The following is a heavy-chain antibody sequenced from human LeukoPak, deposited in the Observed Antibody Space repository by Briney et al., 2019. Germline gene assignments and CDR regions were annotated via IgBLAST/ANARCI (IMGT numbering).Heavy chain of an antibody. Sequence: SQTLSLTCTVSGGSISSGGYYWSWIRQPPGKGLEWIGYIYHSGSTYYNPSLKSRVTISVDRSKNQFSLKLSSVTAADTAVYYCASEYSSSSRPIDYWGQGTLVTVSS. J-gene: IGHJ4*02. CDR2: IYHSGST. CDR1: GGSISSGGYY. V-gene: IGHV4-30-2*01. D-gene: IGHD6-6*01. CDR3: ASEYSSSSRPIDY.